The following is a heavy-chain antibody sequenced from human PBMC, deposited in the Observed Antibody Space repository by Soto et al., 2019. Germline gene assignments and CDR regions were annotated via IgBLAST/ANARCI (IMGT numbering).Heavy chain of an antibody. D-gene: IGHD2-15*01. J-gene: IGHJ4*02. CDR3: AREYCSGGVCYSFFDY. Sequence: QLQLQESGPGLVKTSETLSLTCTVSGGSISSSSYYWGWIRLPPGKGLEWIGRIYYSGTTYYNPSLKSRGTISVDTSKNQFSLKLSSVTAADTAVYYCAREYCSGGVCYSFFDYWGQGTLVTVSS. CDR2: IYYSGTT. CDR1: GGSISSSSYY. V-gene: IGHV4-39*02.